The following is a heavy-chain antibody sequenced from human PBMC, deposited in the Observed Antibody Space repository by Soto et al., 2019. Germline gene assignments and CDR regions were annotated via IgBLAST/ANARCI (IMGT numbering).Heavy chain of an antibody. J-gene: IGHJ3*02. CDR3: AREAGYCSRTSCYRRAFDT. Sequence: EVQLVASGGDLVQPGGSLRLSCAASGFTFSGHWMHWVRQVPGKGLEWVSRINTDGGSSAYADSVKGRFTISRDNAKNTLYLQMKGLRAEDTAVYYCAREAGYCSRTSCYRRAFDTWGQGTTVTVSS. V-gene: IGHV3-74*03. CDR2: INTDGGSS. D-gene: IGHD2-2*01. CDR1: GFTFSGHW.